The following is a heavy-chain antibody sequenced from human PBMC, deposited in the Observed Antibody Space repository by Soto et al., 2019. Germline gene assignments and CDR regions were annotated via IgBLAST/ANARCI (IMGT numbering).Heavy chain of an antibody. D-gene: IGHD6-13*01. J-gene: IGHJ6*02. V-gene: IGHV3-30-3*01. Sequence: QVQVVESGGGVVQPGRSLRLSCAVSGFTLSRYAMHWVRQAPGKGLEWVAVLSYDGDNKYYADSVKGRFTISRDTSNNTLCLQMNSLGADDTAVYYWARPGSSWSTYYSFHGMDVWGQGTTVTVSS. CDR2: LSYDGDNK. CDR1: GFTLSRYA. CDR3: ARPGSSWSTYYSFHGMDV.